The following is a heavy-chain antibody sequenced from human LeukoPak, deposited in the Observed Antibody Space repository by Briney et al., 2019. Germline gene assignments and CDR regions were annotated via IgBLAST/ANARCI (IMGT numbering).Heavy chain of an antibody. CDR3: ARGIRIQLYYYYGMDV. V-gene: IGHV1-8*01. CDR2: MNPNSGNT. Sequence: ASVKVSCKASGYTFTSYDINWVRQATGQGLEWMGWMNPNSGNTGYAQKFQGRVTMTRNTSISTAYMELSSLRSEDTAVYYCARGIRIQLYYYYGMDVWGQGPRSPSP. D-gene: IGHD5-18*01. J-gene: IGHJ6*02. CDR1: GYTFTSYD.